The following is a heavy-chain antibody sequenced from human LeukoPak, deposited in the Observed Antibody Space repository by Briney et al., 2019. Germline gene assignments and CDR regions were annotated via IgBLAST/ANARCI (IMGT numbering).Heavy chain of an antibody. Sequence: PGGSLRLSCAASGFTFSDRDMDWVRQAPGKGLEWVGRSRNKAESHTTEYAASVKGRFTISRDNSNNSVWLQMNSLKSEDTAVYYCALWSYYYYGLDVWGQGTTVTVSS. D-gene: IGHD5-18*01. J-gene: IGHJ6*02. CDR3: ALWSYYYYGLDV. V-gene: IGHV3-72*01. CDR2: SRNKAESHTT. CDR1: GFTFSDRD.